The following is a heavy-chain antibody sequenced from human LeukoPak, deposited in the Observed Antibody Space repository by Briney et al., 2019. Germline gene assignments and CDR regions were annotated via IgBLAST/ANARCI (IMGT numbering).Heavy chain of an antibody. CDR2: IYSGGST. CDR3: ARDRFSMIVH. Sequence: GGSLRLSCAASGFTVSSNYMSWVRQAPGKGLEWVSVIYSGGSTYYADFVKGRFAISRDNSKNTLYLQMNSLRAEDTAVYYCARDRFSMIVHWGQGTLVTVSS. D-gene: IGHD3-22*01. V-gene: IGHV3-66*01. J-gene: IGHJ4*02. CDR1: GFTVSSNY.